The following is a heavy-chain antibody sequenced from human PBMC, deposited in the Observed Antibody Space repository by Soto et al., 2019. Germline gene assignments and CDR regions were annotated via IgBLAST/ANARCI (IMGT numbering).Heavy chain of an antibody. D-gene: IGHD4-4*01. V-gene: IGHV4-4*02. CDR2: VSLGGGA. CDR3: AGSTADTTLKASSF. Sequence: QVQLQESGPGLVKPSETLSLSCAVSGVSITSTDWWSWVRQPPGKGLQWIGEVSLGGGANYNPSRKSGVTLSVDNSKNQFSLTLNSVTAADTAVYFCAGSTADTTLKASSFWGQGTLVTVSS. CDR1: GVSITSTDW. J-gene: IGHJ4*02.